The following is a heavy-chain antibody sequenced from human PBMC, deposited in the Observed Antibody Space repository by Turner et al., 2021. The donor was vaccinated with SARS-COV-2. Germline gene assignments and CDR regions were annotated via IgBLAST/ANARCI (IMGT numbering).Heavy chain of an antibody. CDR2: ISYDGSYK. J-gene: IGHJ4*02. Sequence: QVQLVESGGGVVQPGGSLRRPWPASGFTLSSYVMHWVRQAPGKGLEWVAVISYDGSYKYFADSVKGRFTISRDNSKNTLYLQMNSLRAEDTAVYYCAKDRGYSSNIGPCDYWGQGTLVTVSS. V-gene: IGHV3-30*18. CDR3: AKDRGYSSNIGPCDY. CDR1: GFTLSSYV. D-gene: IGHD6-13*01.